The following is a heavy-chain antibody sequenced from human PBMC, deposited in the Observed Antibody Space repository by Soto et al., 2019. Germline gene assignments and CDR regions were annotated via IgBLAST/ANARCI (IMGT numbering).Heavy chain of an antibody. Sequence: DVQLVESGGGLVRPGGSLRLSCAASGFNFNIYSMNWVRQAPGKGLEWVSYISSSSSTIYYADSVKGRFTISRDNAKNSLYLQMNSLRAEDTAVYYCVRSGGGSPGAYWCRGTLVTVSS. V-gene: IGHV3-48*01. CDR3: VRSGGGSPGAY. D-gene: IGHD3-10*01. J-gene: IGHJ4*02. CDR2: ISSSSSTI. CDR1: GFNFNIYS.